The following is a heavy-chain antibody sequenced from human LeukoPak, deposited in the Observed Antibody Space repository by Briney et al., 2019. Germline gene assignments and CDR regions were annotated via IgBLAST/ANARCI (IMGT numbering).Heavy chain of an antibody. Sequence: ASMKVSCKASGYTFTSYYMHWVRQAPGQGLEWMGIINPSGGSTSYAQKFQGRVTMTRDTSTSTVYMELNSLRAEDTAVYYCARFVVVVAATEWGVIYYYYGMDVWGQGTTVTVSS. CDR3: ARFVVVVAATEWGVIYYYYGMDV. V-gene: IGHV1-46*01. D-gene: IGHD2-15*01. J-gene: IGHJ6*02. CDR1: GYTFTSYY. CDR2: INPSGGST.